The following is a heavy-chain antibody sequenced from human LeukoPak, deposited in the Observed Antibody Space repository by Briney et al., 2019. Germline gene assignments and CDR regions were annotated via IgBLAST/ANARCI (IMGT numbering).Heavy chain of an antibody. D-gene: IGHD1-26*01. CDR2: INAGNGNT. CDR3: ARAVQAREGGSYLTDY. Sequence: ASVKVSCKASGYTFTSYAMHWVRQAPGQRLEWMGWINAGNGNTKYSQKFQGRVTITRDTSASTAYMELSSLRSEDTAVYYCARAVQAREGGSYLTDYWGQGTLVTVSS. CDR1: GYTFTSYA. J-gene: IGHJ4*02. V-gene: IGHV1-3*01.